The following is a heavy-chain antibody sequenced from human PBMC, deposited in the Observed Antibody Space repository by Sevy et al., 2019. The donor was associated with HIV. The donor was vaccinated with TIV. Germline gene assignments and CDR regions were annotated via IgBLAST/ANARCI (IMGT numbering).Heavy chain of an antibody. CDR3: ATSRRDYYNYYFDY. D-gene: IGHD3-22*01. J-gene: IGHJ4*01. CDR2: ISTGGGTI. CDR1: GLSFRSYE. Sequence: GESLKISCAASGLSFRSYELNWVRQAPGKGLQWISYISTGGGTIFYAVSVKGRFTISRDNAKNSVFLQMNSLRAEDTAVYFCATSRRDYYNYYFDYWGHGTLVTVSS. V-gene: IGHV3-48*03.